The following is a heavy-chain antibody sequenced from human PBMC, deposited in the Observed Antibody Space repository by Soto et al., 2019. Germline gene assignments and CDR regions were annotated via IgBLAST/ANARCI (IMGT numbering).Heavy chain of an antibody. D-gene: IGHD6-19*01. CDR1: GFIFNIYN. CDR3: ARSVEGHFDY. Sequence: EVQLVESGGDLVQRGGSLRLSCAASGFIFNIYNMNWVRQTPGKGLEWFSYITSDTKTIKYADSVKGRFTISRDNAKNSEYLQMNSLRDEDTAVYYCARSVEGHFDYWGQGTVVTVSS. V-gene: IGHV3-48*02. J-gene: IGHJ4*02. CDR2: ITSDTKTI.